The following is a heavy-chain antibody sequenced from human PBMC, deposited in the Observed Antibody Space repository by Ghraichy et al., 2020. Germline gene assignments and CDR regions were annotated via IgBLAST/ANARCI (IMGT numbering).Heavy chain of an antibody. CDR3: ARSLVGGVVGATHY. CDR2: INSDGSST. V-gene: IGHV3-74*01. D-gene: IGHD1-26*01. CDR1: GFTFSSYW. Sequence: GGSLRLSCAASGFTFSSYWMHWVRQAPGKGLVWVSRINSDGSSTSYADSVKGRFTITRDNAKNTLYLQMNSLRAEDTAVYYCARSLVGGVVGATHYWGQGTLVTVSS. J-gene: IGHJ4*02.